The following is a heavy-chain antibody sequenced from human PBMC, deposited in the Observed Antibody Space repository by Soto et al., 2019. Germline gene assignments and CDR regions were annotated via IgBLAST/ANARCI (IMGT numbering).Heavy chain of an antibody. CDR3: AKVGYGDYEEYYYGMDV. D-gene: IGHD4-17*01. CDR1: GFTFSSYG. Sequence: QVQLVESGGGVVQPGRSLRLSCAASGFTFSSYGMHWVRQAPGKGLEWVAVISYDGSNKYYADSVKGRFTISRDNSKNTLYLQMNRLRAEDTAVYYCAKVGYGDYEEYYYGMDVWGQGTTVTVSS. V-gene: IGHV3-30*18. J-gene: IGHJ6*02. CDR2: ISYDGSNK.